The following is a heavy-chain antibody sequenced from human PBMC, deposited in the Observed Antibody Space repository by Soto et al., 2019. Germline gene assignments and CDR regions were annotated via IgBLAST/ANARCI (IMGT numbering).Heavy chain of an antibody. CDR3: ARHVSGRDTAMVNWFDP. Sequence: ASETLSLTCTVSGGSISSSSYYWGWIRQPPGKGLEWIGSSYYSGSTYYNPSLKSRVTISVDTSKNQFSLKLSSVTAADTAVYYCARHVSGRDTAMVNWFDPWGQGTLVTVS. D-gene: IGHD5-18*01. V-gene: IGHV4-39*01. CDR2: SYYSGST. J-gene: IGHJ5*02. CDR1: GGSISSSSYY.